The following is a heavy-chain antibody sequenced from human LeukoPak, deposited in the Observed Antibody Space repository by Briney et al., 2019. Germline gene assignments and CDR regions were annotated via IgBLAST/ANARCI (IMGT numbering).Heavy chain of an antibody. CDR3: ARDGYDLDTPMVSTNFVY. Sequence: GRSLRLSCAASGFTFSSYGMHWVRQAPGKGLEWVAVISYDGGNKYYSDSAKGRFTISRDNSKNTLYLQMNGLRAEDTAVYYCARDGYDLDTPMVSTNFVYWGQGTLVSVFS. J-gene: IGHJ4*02. CDR1: GFTFSSYG. V-gene: IGHV3-30*03. D-gene: IGHD5-18*01. CDR2: ISYDGGNK.